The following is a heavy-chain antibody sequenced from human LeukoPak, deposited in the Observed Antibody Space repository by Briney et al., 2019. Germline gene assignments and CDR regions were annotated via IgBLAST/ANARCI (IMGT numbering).Heavy chain of an antibody. CDR3: ARDQVGWFGDYYYYYGMDV. Sequence: PSETLSLTCTVSGGSISSYYWSWIRQPPGKGLEWIGYIYYSGSTNYNPSLKSRVTISVDTSKNQFSLKLSSVTAADTAVYYCARDQVGWFGDYYYYYGMDVWGQGTTVTVSS. CDR1: GGSISSYY. V-gene: IGHV4-59*01. CDR2: IYYSGST. D-gene: IGHD3-10*01. J-gene: IGHJ6*02.